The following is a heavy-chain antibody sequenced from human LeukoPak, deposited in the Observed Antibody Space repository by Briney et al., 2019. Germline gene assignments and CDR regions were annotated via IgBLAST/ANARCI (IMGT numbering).Heavy chain of an antibody. V-gene: IGHV3-7*01. J-gene: IGHJ4*02. CDR3: ARDRLGAGYDY. CDR2: IKQDGTEK. D-gene: IGHD3-16*01. CDR1: GFTFSTYW. Sequence: GGSLRLSCAASGFTFSTYWMSWVRQAPGKGLEWVANIKQDGTEKYYVDSVKGRFTISRDNAKKSLYLQMNSLRAEDTAVYYCARDRLGAGYDYWGQGTLVSVSS.